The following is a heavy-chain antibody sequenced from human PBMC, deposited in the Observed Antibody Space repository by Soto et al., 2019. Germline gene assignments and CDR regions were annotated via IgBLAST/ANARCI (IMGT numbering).Heavy chain of an antibody. CDR2: IYYSGST. D-gene: IGHD3-9*01. CDR1: GGSISSGGYY. V-gene: IGHV4-31*03. J-gene: IGHJ5*02. Sequence: QVPLQESGPGLVKPSQTLSLTCTVSGGSISSGGYYWSWIRQHPGKGLEWIGYIYYSGSTCYNPSLKSRVTISVDTSKKQFSLKLSSVTAADTAVYYCARDRGILTGFNWFDPWGQGTLVTGSS. CDR3: ARDRGILTGFNWFDP.